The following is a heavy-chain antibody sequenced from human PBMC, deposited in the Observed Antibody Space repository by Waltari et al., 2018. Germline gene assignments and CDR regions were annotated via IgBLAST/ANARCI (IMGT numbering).Heavy chain of an antibody. V-gene: IGHV3-53*01. D-gene: IGHD3-9*01. CDR3: ARMYYDILTGYDHYFDY. CDR2: IYSGGSK. CDR1: GFTVSSNY. Sequence: EVQLVESGGGLIQPGGSLRLSCAASGFTVSSNYMSWVRQAPGKGLEWVSVIYSGGSKYYADSVKGRFTISRDNSKNTLYLQMNSLRAEDTAVYYCARMYYDILTGYDHYFDYWGQGTLVTVSS. J-gene: IGHJ4*02.